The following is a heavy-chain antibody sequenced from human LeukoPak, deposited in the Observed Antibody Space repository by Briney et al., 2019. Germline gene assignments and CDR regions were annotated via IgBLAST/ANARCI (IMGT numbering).Heavy chain of an antibody. CDR1: GGSISSTNYY. V-gene: IGHV4-39*07. CDR3: AKPSNYYGSATDAFDF. J-gene: IGHJ3*01. Sequence: SETLSLTCTVSGGSISSTNYYWGWIRQPPGKGLEWIGYIHYTGSTYYNPSLKSRVTISVDTSKNHFSLKLNSVTAADTAVYYCAKPSNYYGSATDAFDFWGQGTMVTVSS. D-gene: IGHD3-10*01. CDR2: IHYTGST.